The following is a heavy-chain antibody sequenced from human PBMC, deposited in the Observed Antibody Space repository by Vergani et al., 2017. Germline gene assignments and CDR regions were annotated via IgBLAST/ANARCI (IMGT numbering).Heavy chain of an antibody. CDR1: GGSISSGDYY. D-gene: IGHD4-17*01. J-gene: IGHJ5*02. Sequence: QVQLQESGPGLVKPSQTLSLTCTVSGGSISSGDYYWSRIRQPPGKGLEWIGYIYYSGSTYYNPSLKSRVTISVDTSKNQFSLKLSSVTAADTAVYYCARFRKVCGDYRWFDPWGQGTLVTVSS. V-gene: IGHV4-30-4*01. CDR3: ARFRKVCGDYRWFDP. CDR2: IYYSGST.